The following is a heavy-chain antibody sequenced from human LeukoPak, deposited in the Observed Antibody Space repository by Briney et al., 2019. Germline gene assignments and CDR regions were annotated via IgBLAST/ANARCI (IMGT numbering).Heavy chain of an antibody. CDR1: GGSISSSSYY. Sequence: PSETLSLTCTVSGGSISSSSYYWGWIRQPPGKGLEWIGSIYHSGSTNYNPSLKSRVTISVDTSKNQFSLKLSSVTAADTAVYYCARGGSSWYGYYGMDVWGQGTTVTVSS. V-gene: IGHV4-39*07. CDR2: IYHSGST. J-gene: IGHJ6*02. CDR3: ARGGSSWYGYYGMDV. D-gene: IGHD6-13*01.